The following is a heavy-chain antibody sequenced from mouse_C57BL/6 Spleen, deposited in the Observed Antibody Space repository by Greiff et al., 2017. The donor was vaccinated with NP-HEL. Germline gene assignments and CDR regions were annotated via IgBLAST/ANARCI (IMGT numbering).Heavy chain of an antibody. D-gene: IGHD1-1*01. J-gene: IGHJ1*03. CDR1: GYTFTSYW. Sequence: VQLQQPGAELVLPGASVKLSCKASGYTFTSYWMHWVKQRPGQGLEWIGEIDPSDSYTNYNQKFKGKSTLTVDTSSSTAYMQLSSLTSEDSAVYYCARGNYYGSSPYWYCDVWGTGTTVTVSS. CDR2: IDPSDSYT. V-gene: IGHV1-69*01. CDR3: ARGNYYGSSPYWYCDV.